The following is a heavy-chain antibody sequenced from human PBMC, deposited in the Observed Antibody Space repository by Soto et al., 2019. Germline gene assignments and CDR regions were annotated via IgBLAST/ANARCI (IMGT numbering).Heavy chain of an antibody. J-gene: IGHJ3*01. CDR3: AKDPALAASHGID. Sequence: QVQLVESGGGVVQPGRSLRLSCAASGFTFNNYGIHWVRQAPGKGMEWVAAISNDGSDKYYGDSVKGRLAISRDNSRNTVYLQMNSLRTEDTAMYYCAKDPALAASHGIDWGQGTMVTVSS. CDR2: ISNDGSDK. CDR1: GFTFNNYG. V-gene: IGHV3-30*18. D-gene: IGHD5-18*01.